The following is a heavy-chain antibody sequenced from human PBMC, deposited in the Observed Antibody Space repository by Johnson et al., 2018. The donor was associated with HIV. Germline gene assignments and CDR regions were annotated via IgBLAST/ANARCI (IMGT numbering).Heavy chain of an antibody. D-gene: IGHD3-10*01. Sequence: VQLVESGGGLVQPGGSLRLSCAASGFTVSSNYMSWVRQAPGKGLEWVSVIYSGGNTYYADSVTGRFTISRDNSKNTLYLQMNSLRAEDTAVYYCAKGISGYSDAFDIWGQGTMVTVSS. CDR2: IYSGGNT. V-gene: IGHV3-66*01. J-gene: IGHJ3*02. CDR3: AKGISGYSDAFDI. CDR1: GFTVSSNY.